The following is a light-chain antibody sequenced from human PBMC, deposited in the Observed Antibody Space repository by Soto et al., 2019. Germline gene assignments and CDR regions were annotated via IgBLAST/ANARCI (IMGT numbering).Light chain of an antibody. CDR2: EGS. V-gene: IGLV2-23*01. CDR3: CAYAGSSTWV. J-gene: IGLJ3*02. Sequence: QSALTQPASVSGSPGQSITISCTGTSSAVGSYNLVSWYQQHPGKAPKLMIYEGSKRPSGVSNRFSCSKAGNMASLTISVLEDEDEDYYCRCAYAGSSTWVFGGGTKLTVL. CDR1: SSAVGSYNL.